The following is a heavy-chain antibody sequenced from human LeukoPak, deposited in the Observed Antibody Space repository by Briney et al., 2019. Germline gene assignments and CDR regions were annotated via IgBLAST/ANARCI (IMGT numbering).Heavy chain of an antibody. CDR1: GGSISNYY. Sequence: ETLSLTCTVSGGSISNYYWSWIRQPPGKGLEWIGYIYYSGSTNYNPSLKSRVTISVDTSKNQFSLKLSSVTAADTAVYYCAREVLGRNYYYGMDVWGQGTTVTVSS. CDR2: IYYSGST. D-gene: IGHD7-27*01. V-gene: IGHV4-59*01. CDR3: AREVLGRNYYYGMDV. J-gene: IGHJ6*02.